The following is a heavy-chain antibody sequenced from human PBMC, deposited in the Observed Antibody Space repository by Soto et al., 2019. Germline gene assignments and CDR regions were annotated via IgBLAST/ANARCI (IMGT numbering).Heavy chain of an antibody. J-gene: IGHJ4*02. Sequence: ASVKVSCKASGYTFTGYYIHWVRQAPGQGLEWMGWINPKSGDTNYAQKFQGGVSMTRDTSITTAYMEVSRLKSDDTAVYYCARGSPRMGALPTYWGQGTLVTVSS. CDR2: INPKSGDT. V-gene: IGHV1-2*02. CDR3: ARGSPRMGALPTY. D-gene: IGHD1-26*01. CDR1: GYTFTGYY.